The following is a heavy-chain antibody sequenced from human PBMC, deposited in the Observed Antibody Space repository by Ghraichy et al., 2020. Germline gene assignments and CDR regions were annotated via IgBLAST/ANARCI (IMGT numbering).Heavy chain of an antibody. D-gene: IGHD2-8*01. CDR2: IDYSGNT. CDR1: GGSISSGGYY. CDR3: AGARYCYDGVCYNGGWFDP. Sequence: SATLSLTCTVSGGSISSGGYYWSWIRQHPGKGLEWIGYIDYSGNTFYSPSLKSRVTISVDTSKNQFSLNLSSVTVADTAVYYCAGARYCYDGVCYNGGWFDPWGQGTLVTVSS. V-gene: IGHV4-31*03. J-gene: IGHJ5*02.